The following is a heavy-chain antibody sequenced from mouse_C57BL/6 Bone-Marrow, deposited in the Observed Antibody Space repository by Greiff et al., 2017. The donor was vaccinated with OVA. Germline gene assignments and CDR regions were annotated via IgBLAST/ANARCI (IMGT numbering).Heavy chain of an antibody. V-gene: IGHV1-26*01. Sequence: EVQLQQSGPELVKPGASVKISCKASGYTFTDYYMNWVKQSHGKSLEWIGDINPNNGGTSYNQKFKGKATLTVDKSSSTAYMELRSLTSEDSAVYYCARSVYYYGSSHFAYWGQGTLVTVSA. J-gene: IGHJ3*01. D-gene: IGHD1-1*01. CDR1: GYTFTDYY. CDR3: ARSVYYYGSSHFAY. CDR2: INPNNGGT.